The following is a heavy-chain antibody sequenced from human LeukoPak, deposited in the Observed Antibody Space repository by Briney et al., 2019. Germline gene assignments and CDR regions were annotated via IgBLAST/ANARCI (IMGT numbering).Heavy chain of an antibody. Sequence: PSESLSLTCTVSAGSIISGSDYWGCIQQPAGKGLECIGRIYTSGSTKYNPSLKRRVTISVDTSKNQFSLKLRSVTAADTAVYYCAREGAIVGATTGDFDYWGQGALVTVSS. CDR2: IYTSGST. D-gene: IGHD1-26*01. CDR1: AGSIISGSDY. V-gene: IGHV4-61*02. CDR3: AREGAIVGATTGDFDY. J-gene: IGHJ4*02.